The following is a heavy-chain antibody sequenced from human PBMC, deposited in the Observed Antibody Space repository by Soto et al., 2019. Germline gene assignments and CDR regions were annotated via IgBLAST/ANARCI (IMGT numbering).Heavy chain of an antibody. V-gene: IGHV5-51*01. Sequence: GESLKISCKGSGYSFTSYWIGWVRQMPGKGLEWMGIIYPGDSDTRYSPSFQGQVTISADKSISTAYLQWSSLKASDTALYYCARLGIAVAGTFGMDVWGQGTTVTVSS. CDR2: IYPGDSDT. D-gene: IGHD6-19*01. CDR1: GYSFTSYW. J-gene: IGHJ6*02. CDR3: ARLGIAVAGTFGMDV.